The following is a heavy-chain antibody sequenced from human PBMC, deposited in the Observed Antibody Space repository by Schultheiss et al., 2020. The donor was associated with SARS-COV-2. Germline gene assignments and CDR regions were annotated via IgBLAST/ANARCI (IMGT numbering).Heavy chain of an antibody. CDR2: IYSSGST. CDR1: GASTSIVSYY. D-gene: IGHD2-21*01. CDR3: AGGVVLDAFDI. J-gene: IGHJ3*02. V-gene: IGHV4-61*02. Sequence: SETLSLTCSVSGASTSIVSYYWAWVRQPAGKGLEWIGRIYSSGSTDYDPSLKSRVTISLDRSKNQFSLKLSSVTAADTAVYYCAGGVVLDAFDIWGQGTMVTVSS.